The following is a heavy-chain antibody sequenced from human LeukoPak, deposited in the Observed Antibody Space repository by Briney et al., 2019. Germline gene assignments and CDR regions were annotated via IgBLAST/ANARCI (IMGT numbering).Heavy chain of an antibody. D-gene: IGHD4-17*01. CDR1: GYTFTAYY. CDR3: AKSFLRVTRTPFDY. J-gene: IGHJ4*02. CDR2: INPKNGDT. Sequence: GASVKVSCKASGYTFTAYYIHWVQQAPGQGLKWMERINPKNGDTNYAQKFQDRVTMTRDTSMSAAYMEISRLTYDDTAVYYCAKSFLRVTRTPFDYWGQGTLVTVSS. V-gene: IGHV1-2*06.